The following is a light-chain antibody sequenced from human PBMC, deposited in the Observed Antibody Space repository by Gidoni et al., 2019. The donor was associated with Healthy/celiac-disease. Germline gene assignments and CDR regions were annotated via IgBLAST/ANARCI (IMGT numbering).Light chain of an antibody. Sequence: DNQMTQSPSSLSASVGDRVTITCQASQDISNYLNWYQQKPGKAPKLLIYDASNLETGVPSRFSGSGSGTDFTFTISSLQPEDIATYYCQQYDNLLITFGGGTKVEIK. CDR2: DAS. CDR1: QDISNY. J-gene: IGKJ4*01. CDR3: QQYDNLLIT. V-gene: IGKV1-33*01.